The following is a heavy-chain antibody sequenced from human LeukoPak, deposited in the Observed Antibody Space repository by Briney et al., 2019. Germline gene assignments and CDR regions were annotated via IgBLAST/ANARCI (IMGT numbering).Heavy chain of an antibody. Sequence: SETLSLTCTVSGGSISSYYWSWLRQPPREGLEWIGYIYYSGSTNYNPSLKSRVTISVDTSKNQFSVKLSSVTAADTAVYYCARESVDSDYWGQGTLVTVSS. CDR3: ARESVDSDY. J-gene: IGHJ4*02. D-gene: IGHD5-12*01. CDR2: IYYSGST. CDR1: GGSISSYY. V-gene: IGHV4-59*12.